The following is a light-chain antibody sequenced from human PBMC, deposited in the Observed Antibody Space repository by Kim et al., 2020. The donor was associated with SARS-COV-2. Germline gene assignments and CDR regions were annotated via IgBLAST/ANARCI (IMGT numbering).Light chain of an antibody. Sequence: QSVLTQPPSASGTPGQRVTISCSGSSSNIGSNAVHWYQQLPGTAPKLLIYTNNQRPSGVPDRFSGSKSGTSASLAISGLQSEDGADYYCAALDDSLNGWVFGGGTQLTVL. V-gene: IGLV1-44*01. CDR1: SSNIGSNA. CDR2: TNN. J-gene: IGLJ3*02. CDR3: AALDDSLNGWV.